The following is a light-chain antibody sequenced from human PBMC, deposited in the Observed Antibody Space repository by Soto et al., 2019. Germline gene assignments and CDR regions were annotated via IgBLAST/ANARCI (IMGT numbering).Light chain of an antibody. CDR2: GAS. J-gene: IGKJ3*01. CDR3: KDYGDSPFT. V-gene: IGKV3-20*01. CDR1: QSANTNY. Sequence: IMLTQSPGTLSLSPGERDTPPSRASQSANTNYLTRYQQKHGQAPRLLIHGASSRATGIPDRFSGSGSGTDFTLAIGRLEPEVFAVYYCKDYGDSPFTFGGRTKVGIK.